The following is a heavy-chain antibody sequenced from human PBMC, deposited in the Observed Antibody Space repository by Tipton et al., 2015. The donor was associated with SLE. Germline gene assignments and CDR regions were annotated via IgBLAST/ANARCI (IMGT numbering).Heavy chain of an antibody. J-gene: IGHJ3*02. V-gene: IGHV4-39*01. Sequence: GLVKPSETLSLICAVSGDSISSSSYYWGWIRQPPGKGLEWIGSIYYSGSTYYNPSLKSRVTISVDTSKNQFSLKLSSVTAADTAVYYCARRGITMIVVVSDAIDIWGQGTMVTVSS. D-gene: IGHD3-22*01. CDR3: ARRGITMIVVVSDAIDI. CDR1: GDSISSSSYY. CDR2: IYYSGST.